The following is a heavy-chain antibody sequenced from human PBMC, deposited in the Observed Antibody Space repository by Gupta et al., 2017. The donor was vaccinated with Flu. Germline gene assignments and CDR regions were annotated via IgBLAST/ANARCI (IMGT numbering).Heavy chain of an antibody. J-gene: IGHJ2*01. Sequence: GLTFSDSVEDWAGQAQGKGLGWVGSVSGGGYSTYYADSVKGRFPISRDNSNNTLYLQLNSLSPEDTDVYYCEKAHGDVRKDWYFDVWGRGTLVTVSS. V-gene: IGHV3-23*01. CDR1: GLTFSDSV. CDR3: EKAHGDVRKDWYFDV. CDR2: VSGGGYST.